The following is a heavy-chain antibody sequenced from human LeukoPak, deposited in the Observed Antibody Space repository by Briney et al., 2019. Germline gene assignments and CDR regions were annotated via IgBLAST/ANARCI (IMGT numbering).Heavy chain of an antibody. V-gene: IGHV4-39*01. CDR3: ASGYTVPYSFDY. Sequence: SDTQSLPCTVSGDSLNICSYYCGSVRQPPGRGLEWHGSIFYNGSTYYTPSLKSRVTISVATSKNQFSLKLSSVTAADTAVYYCASGYTVPYSFDYWGQGTLVTVSS. J-gene: IGHJ4*02. D-gene: IGHD4-11*01. CDR1: GDSLNICSYY. CDR2: IFYNGST.